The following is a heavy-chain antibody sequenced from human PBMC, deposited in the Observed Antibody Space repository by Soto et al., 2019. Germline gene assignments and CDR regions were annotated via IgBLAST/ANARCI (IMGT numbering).Heavy chain of an antibody. J-gene: IGHJ4*02. CDR1: GYTFTSYD. Sequence: QVQLVQSGAEVKEPGASVKVSCRASGYTFTSYDINWVRQATVQGPEWMGWVNPNSGNARYTQNFQGRVTMTRDTSINTAYMELSSLRSDDTAVYYCARGVAAGFDYWGQGTLVTVSS. D-gene: IGHD6-19*01. CDR3: ARGVAAGFDY. CDR2: VNPNSGNA. V-gene: IGHV1-8*01.